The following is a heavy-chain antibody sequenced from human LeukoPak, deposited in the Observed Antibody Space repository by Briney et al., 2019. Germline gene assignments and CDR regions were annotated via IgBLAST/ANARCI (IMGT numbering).Heavy chain of an antibody. Sequence: GGSLRLSCAASGFTFSSYGMHWVRQAPGKGLEWMAVISYDGSNKYYADSVKGRFTISRDNSKNTLYLQMNRLRAEDTAVYYCAKDGGSYSFDYWGQGTLVTVSS. V-gene: IGHV3-30*18. CDR3: AKDGGSYSFDY. J-gene: IGHJ4*02. CDR2: ISYDGSNK. CDR1: GFTFSSYG. D-gene: IGHD1-26*01.